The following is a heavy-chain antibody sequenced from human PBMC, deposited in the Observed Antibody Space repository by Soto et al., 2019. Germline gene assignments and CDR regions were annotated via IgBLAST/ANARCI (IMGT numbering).Heavy chain of an antibody. CDR2: ISYDGSKK. J-gene: IGHJ4*02. V-gene: IGHV3-30*18. Sequence: QVQLVESGGGVVQPGRSLRLSCAASGFTFSSYGMHWVRQAPGKWLEWVAVISYDGSKKYYADSVKGRFTISTANSKNTLYLQVTSLRAEDTAVYYCAKAVGWVAVDGTDYFDYWCQGALVTVSS. D-gene: IGHD6-19*01. CDR3: AKAVGWVAVDGTDYFDY. CDR1: GFTFSSYG.